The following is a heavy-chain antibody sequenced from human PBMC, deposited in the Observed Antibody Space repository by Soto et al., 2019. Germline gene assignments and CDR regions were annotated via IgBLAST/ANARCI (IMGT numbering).Heavy chain of an antibody. CDR3: ANSIAATGGAPDY. Sequence: EVQLVESGGGLVQPGRSLRLSCAASGFTFGDYAMHWVRQTPGKGLEWVSVISWNSGTIGYADSVKGRFTISRDNAKNPLYLQMNSLRGDDTALYDCANSIAATGGAPDYWGQGTLVTVSS. CDR1: GFTFGDYA. V-gene: IGHV3-9*01. D-gene: IGHD6-13*01. J-gene: IGHJ4*02. CDR2: ISWNSGTI.